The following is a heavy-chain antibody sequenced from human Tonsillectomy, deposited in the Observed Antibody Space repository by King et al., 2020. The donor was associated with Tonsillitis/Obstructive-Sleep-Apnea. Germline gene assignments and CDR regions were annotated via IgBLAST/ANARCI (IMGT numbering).Heavy chain of an antibody. CDR1: GFTFSSYS. J-gene: IGHJ4*02. CDR2: ISSSSSYI. Sequence: QLVQSGGGLVKPGGSLRLSCAASGFTFSSYSMNWVRHAPGKGLEWVASISSSSSYIYYANSVKGRFTIPRENAKNQQYLQMNSLIAEDTAVYYCASGEALDYWGQGTLVTVSS. V-gene: IGHV3-21*01. D-gene: IGHD3-3*01. CDR3: ASGEALDY.